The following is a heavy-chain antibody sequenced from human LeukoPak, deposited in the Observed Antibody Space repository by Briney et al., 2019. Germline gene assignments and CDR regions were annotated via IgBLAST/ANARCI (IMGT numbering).Heavy chain of an antibody. Sequence: GGSLRLSCAASGFTFSSSAMSWVRQAPGKGLEWVSVISGSGGSTYYADSVKGRFTISRDNSKNTLYLQMNSLRAEDTAVYYCAKVLHGSGSYPLDYWGQGTLVTVSS. CDR3: AKVLHGSGSYPLDY. CDR2: ISGSGGST. D-gene: IGHD3-10*01. J-gene: IGHJ4*02. V-gene: IGHV3-23*01. CDR1: GFTFSSSA.